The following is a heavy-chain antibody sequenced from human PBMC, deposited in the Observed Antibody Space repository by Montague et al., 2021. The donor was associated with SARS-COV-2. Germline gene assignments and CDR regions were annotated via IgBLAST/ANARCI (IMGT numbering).Heavy chain of an antibody. CDR2: IYTSGST. CDR1: GGSISTGSYY. Sequence: TLSLTCTVSGGSISTGSYYWSWIRQPAGEGLEWIGRIYTSGSTNYNPSLKSRVTISVDTSKNQFSLKLSSVTAADTAVYYCARGPHYDILASYYKDGMDVWGQGTTVTVSS. V-gene: IGHV4-61*02. CDR3: ARGPHYDILASYYKDGMDV. D-gene: IGHD3-9*01. J-gene: IGHJ6*02.